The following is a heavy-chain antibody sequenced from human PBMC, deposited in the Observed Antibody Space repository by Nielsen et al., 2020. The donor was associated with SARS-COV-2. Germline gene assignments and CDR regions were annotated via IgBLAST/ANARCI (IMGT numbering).Heavy chain of an antibody. D-gene: IGHD1-1*01. CDR1: GFTFSSYG. V-gene: IGHV3-30*19. CDR2: ISYDGSNK. CDR3: ARSDWNDDYFDY. Sequence: GESLKISCAASGFTFSSYGMHWVRQAPGKGLEWVAVISYDGSNKYYADSVKGRFTISRDNSKNTLYLQMNSLRAEDTAVYYCARSDWNDDYFDYWGQGTLVTVSS. J-gene: IGHJ4*02.